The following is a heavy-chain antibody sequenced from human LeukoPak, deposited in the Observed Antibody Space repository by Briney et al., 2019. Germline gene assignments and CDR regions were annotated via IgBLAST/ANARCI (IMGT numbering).Heavy chain of an antibody. D-gene: IGHD3-16*01. J-gene: IGHJ4*02. CDR2: IYYSGST. CDR1: GGSISSYY. CDR3: ARGEDPVGRGNYFDY. Sequence: PLETLSLTCTVSGGSISSYYWSWIRQPPGKGLEWIGYIYYSGSTNYNPSLKSRVTISVDTSKNQFSLKLSSVTAADTAVYYCARGEDPVGRGNYFDYWGQGTLVTVSS. V-gene: IGHV4-59*12.